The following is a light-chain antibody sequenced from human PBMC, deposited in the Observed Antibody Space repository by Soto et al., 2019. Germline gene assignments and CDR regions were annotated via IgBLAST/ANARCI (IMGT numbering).Light chain of an antibody. CDR2: GAS. Sequence: EIVLTQSPATLSLSPGERATLSCRASQSVSSYLAWYQQNPGQAPRLLIYGASTRATGIPARFSGSGSGTEFTLTISSLQSEDFAVYYCQQYDKWPWTFGQGTRLEIK. CDR1: QSVSSY. V-gene: IGKV3-15*01. CDR3: QQYDKWPWT. J-gene: IGKJ5*01.